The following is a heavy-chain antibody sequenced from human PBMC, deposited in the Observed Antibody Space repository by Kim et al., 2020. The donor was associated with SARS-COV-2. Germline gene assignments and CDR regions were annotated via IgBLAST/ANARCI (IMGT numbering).Heavy chain of an antibody. D-gene: IGHD3-16*02. V-gene: IGHV1-8*01. CDR2: INPNSGNS. Sequence: ASVKVSCKASGYTFTSYDINWVRQATGQGLEWMGWINPNSGNSAYAQKFQGRVTMTTNTSISTAYMELLSLRSADTAVYYCAGVGGYRDYFGQGTLVTVSS. J-gene: IGHJ4*02. CDR1: GYTFTSYD. CDR3: AGVGGYRDY.